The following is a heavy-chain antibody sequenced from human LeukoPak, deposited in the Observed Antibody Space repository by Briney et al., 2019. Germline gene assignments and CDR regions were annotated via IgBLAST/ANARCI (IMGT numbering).Heavy chain of an antibody. J-gene: IGHJ5*02. CDR3: ARDGRGLWFGELYDWFDP. V-gene: IGHV1-2*02. D-gene: IGHD3-10*01. CDR1: GYTFTGYY. CDR2: ISPNSGGT. Sequence: GASVKVSCKASGYTFTGYYMHWVRQAPGQGLEWMGWISPNSGGTNYAQKFQGRVTMTRDTSISTAYMELSRLRSDDTAVYYCARDGRGLWFGELYDWFDPWGQGTLVTVSS.